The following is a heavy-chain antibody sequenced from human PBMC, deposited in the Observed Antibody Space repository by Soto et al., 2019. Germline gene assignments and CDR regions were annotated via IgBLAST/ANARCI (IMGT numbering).Heavy chain of an antibody. CDR3: ARGERQQQRDY. CDR1: GDSISSDKW. D-gene: IGHD6-13*01. Sequence: SETLYLTYAVSGDSISSDKWWSWVCQPPGKGLEGIGEVYHSGNTNYNPSLKSRVIISVDKPKNQFSLKLSSVTDADTAMDYCARGERQQQRDYWGQGTLVTVS. CDR2: VYHSGNT. J-gene: IGHJ4*02. V-gene: IGHV4-4*02.